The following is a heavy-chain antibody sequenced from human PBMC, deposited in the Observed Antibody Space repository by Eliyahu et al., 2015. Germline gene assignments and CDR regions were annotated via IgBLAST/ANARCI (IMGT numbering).Heavy chain of an antibody. Sequence: QVQLVESGGGVVQPGRSXXLSXAAXGFTFSRYAMHWVRQAPGKGLEWXAVISYDGSNKYYADSVKGRFTISRDNSKNTLYLQMNSLRAEDTAVYYCARMGTVAPIDYWGQGTLVTVSS. CDR2: ISYDGSNK. D-gene: IGHD6-19*01. V-gene: IGHV3-30-3*01. J-gene: IGHJ4*02. CDR1: GFTFSRYA. CDR3: ARMGTVAPIDY.